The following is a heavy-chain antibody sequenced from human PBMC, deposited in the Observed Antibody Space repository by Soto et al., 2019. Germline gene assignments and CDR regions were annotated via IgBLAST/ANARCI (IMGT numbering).Heavy chain of an antibody. V-gene: IGHV4-59*01. Sequence: SETLSLTCAVSGGSISSYYWSWIRQPPGKGLEWIGYIYYSGSTNYNPSLKSRVTISVDTSKNQFSLKLSSVTAADTAVYYCARVAWDFGVVTYYYYYMDVWGKGTTVTVSS. CDR2: IYYSGST. J-gene: IGHJ6*03. CDR3: ARVAWDFGVVTYYYYYMDV. CDR1: GGSISSYY. D-gene: IGHD3-3*01.